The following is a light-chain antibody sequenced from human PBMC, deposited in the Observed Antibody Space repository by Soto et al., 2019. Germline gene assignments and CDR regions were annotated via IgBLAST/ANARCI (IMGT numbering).Light chain of an antibody. V-gene: IGLV1-40*01. Sequence: QSVLTQPPSVSGAPGQRVTISCTGSGSTIGAAYDVHWYQQFPGAAPKVLIYGNTNRPSGVPDRFSGSKSGTSASLAITGLQAEDEADYYCQTYDNSLNAYVFGTRTKVTAL. J-gene: IGLJ1*01. CDR2: GNT. CDR1: GSTIGAAYD. CDR3: QTYDNSLNAYV.